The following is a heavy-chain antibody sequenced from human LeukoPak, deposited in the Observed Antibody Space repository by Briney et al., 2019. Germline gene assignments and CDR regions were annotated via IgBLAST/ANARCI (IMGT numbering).Heavy chain of an antibody. CDR1: GGSISSGGYY. CDR3: ARDSGGSSSELDY. J-gene: IGHJ4*02. V-gene: IGHV4-30-2*01. D-gene: IGHD6-6*01. Sequence: SETLSLTCTVSGGSISSGGYYWSWIRQPPGKGLEWIGYIYHSGSTYYNPSLKSRVTISVVRSKNQFSLKLSSVTAADTAVYYCARDSGGSSSELDYWGQGTLVTVSS. CDR2: IYHSGST.